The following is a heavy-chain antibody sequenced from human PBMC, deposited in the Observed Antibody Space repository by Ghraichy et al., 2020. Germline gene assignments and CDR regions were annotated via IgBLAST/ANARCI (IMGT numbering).Heavy chain of an antibody. CDR1: GGSISNYY. CDR2: IYTSGSM. CDR3: ARYKSCTGGSCYYYFDY. V-gene: IGHV4-4*07. J-gene: IGHJ4*02. D-gene: IGHD2-15*01. Sequence: SETLSLTFTVSGGSISNYYWSWIRQPAGKGLEWIGRIYTSGSMNYNPSLKSRVTMSVDTSKNQFSLKLSSVTAADTAVYYCARYKSCTGGSCYYYFDYWGQGTLVTVSS.